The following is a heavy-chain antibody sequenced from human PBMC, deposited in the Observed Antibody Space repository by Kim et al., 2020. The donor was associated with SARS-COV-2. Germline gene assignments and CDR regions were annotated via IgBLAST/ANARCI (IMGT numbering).Heavy chain of an antibody. V-gene: IGHV1-3*01. D-gene: IGHD3-10*01. J-gene: IGHJ2*01. CDR1: GYTFTSYA. CDR2: INAGNGNT. Sequence: ASVKVSCKASGYTFTSYAMHWVRQAPGQRLEWMGWINAGNGNTKYSQKFQGRVTITRDTSASTAYMELSSLRSEDTAVYYCARERITMVRGVIKNSPFRYFDLWGRGTLVTVSS. CDR3: ARERITMVRGVIKNSPFRYFDL.